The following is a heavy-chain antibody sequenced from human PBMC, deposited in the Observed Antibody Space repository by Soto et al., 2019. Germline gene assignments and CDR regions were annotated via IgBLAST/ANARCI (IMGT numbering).Heavy chain of an antibody. CDR2: MLYSGSS. V-gene: IGHV4-39*07. J-gene: IGHJ6*03. D-gene: IGHD3-9*01. Sequence: SETLSLTCTVSGASISSSTYYWGWIRQPPGKGLEWIASMLYSGSSYYNPSLNSRVTISVDTSKNQFSLKLSSVTAADTAVYYCARLGHTYYDILTGYWSSADYYYMDVWGKGTTVTVSS. CDR1: GASISSSTYY. CDR3: ARLGHTYYDILTGYWSSADYYYMDV.